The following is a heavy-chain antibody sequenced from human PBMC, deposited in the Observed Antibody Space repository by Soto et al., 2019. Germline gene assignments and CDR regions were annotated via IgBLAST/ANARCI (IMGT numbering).Heavy chain of an antibody. D-gene: IGHD6-13*01. J-gene: IGHJ3*02. CDR2: IGGGDGST. Sequence: EVQLVESGGGLVLPGGSLRISCAASGFTFINNAMSWVRQAPGQGLEWVSTIGGGDGSTYYADSGKGRFTISRNNSNSALYLQMNSLRVGDTAIYYCAKGILVKPPGTRTFDIWGQGTMVIVSS. V-gene: IGHV3-23*04. CDR3: AKGILVKPPGTRTFDI. CDR1: GFTFINNA.